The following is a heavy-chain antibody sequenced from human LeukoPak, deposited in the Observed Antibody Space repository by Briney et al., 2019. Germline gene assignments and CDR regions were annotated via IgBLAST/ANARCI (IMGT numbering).Heavy chain of an antibody. D-gene: IGHD6-13*01. CDR1: GFTFSRYW. CDR3: AKVHTKIAAAGTYDY. J-gene: IGHJ4*02. Sequence: GGSLRLSCAASGFTFSRYWMSWVRQAPGKGLEWVANIKEDGSGKYYVDSVKGRFTISRDNAKNSVHLQMNSLRAEDTAVYYCAKVHTKIAAAGTYDYWGQGTLVTVSS. V-gene: IGHV3-7*03. CDR2: IKEDGSGK.